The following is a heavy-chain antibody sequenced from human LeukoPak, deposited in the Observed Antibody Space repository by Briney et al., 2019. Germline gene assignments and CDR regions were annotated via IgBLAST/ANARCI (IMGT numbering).Heavy chain of an antibody. V-gene: IGHV4-31*03. J-gene: IGHJ4*02. CDR2: MYHSGST. CDR3: ARVSYYGSDGYSKYYFDN. CDR1: GGSITTGGHY. D-gene: IGHD3-22*01. Sequence: PSETLSLTCTVSGGSITTGGHYWSWIRQHPGKGLEWIGYMYHSGSTYYNPSLKSRVTISVDTSKNQFSLKLTSVTAADTAVYYCARVSYYGSDGYSKYYFDNWGQGTLVTVSS.